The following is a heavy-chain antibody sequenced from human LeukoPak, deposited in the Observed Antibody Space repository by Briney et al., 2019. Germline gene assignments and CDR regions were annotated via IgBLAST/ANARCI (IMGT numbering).Heavy chain of an antibody. V-gene: IGHV4-34*01. CDR1: GGSFSGYY. CDR2: INHSGST. D-gene: IGHD3-3*01. CDR3: ARTSASYYYYMDV. Sequence: SETLSLTCAVYGGSFSGYYWSWIRQPPGKGLEWIGEINHSGSTNYNPSLKSRVTISVDTSKNQFSLKLSSVTAADTAVYYCARTSASYYYYMDVWGNGTTVTISS. J-gene: IGHJ6*03.